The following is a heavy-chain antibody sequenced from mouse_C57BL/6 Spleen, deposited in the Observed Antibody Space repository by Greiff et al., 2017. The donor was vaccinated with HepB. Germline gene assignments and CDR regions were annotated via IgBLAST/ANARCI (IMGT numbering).Heavy chain of an antibody. CDR3: ARGGYYGSSLYFDY. J-gene: IGHJ2*01. D-gene: IGHD1-1*01. Sequence: EVQLQQSGPVLVKPGASVKMSCKASGYTFTDYYMNWVKQSHGKSLEWIGVINPYNGGTSYNQKFKGKATLTVDKSSSTAYMELNSLTSEDSAVYYCARGGYYGSSLYFDYWGQGTTLTVSS. V-gene: IGHV1-19*01. CDR2: INPYNGGT. CDR1: GYTFTDYY.